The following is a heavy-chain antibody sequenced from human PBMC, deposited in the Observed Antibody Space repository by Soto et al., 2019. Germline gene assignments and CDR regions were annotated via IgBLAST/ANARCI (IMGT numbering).Heavy chain of an antibody. CDR2: TYYNGNT. J-gene: IGHJ4*02. CDR3: ARHFVAVVIKGWGY. D-gene: IGHD3-22*01. CDR1: GGSISSSSYY. V-gene: IGHV4-39*01. Sequence: SETLSLTCTVSGGSISSSSYYWGWIRQPPGKGLEWIGSTYYNGNTYYNPSLRSRVTISVDTSKNQFSLKLMSVTAADTAVYYCARHFVAVVIKGWGYWGQGTLVTVSS.